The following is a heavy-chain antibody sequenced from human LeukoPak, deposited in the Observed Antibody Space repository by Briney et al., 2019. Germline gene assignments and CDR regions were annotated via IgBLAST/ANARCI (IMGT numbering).Heavy chain of an antibody. CDR2: ISWNSGSI. Sequence: GGSLRLSCAASGFTFDDYAMHWVRQAPGKGLEWVSGISWNSGSIGYADSVKGRFTISRDNAKNSLHLQMNSLRAEDTALYYCAKDGYKYSSGWPPGSAFDIWGQGTMVTVSS. CDR3: AKDGYKYSSGWPPGSAFDI. CDR1: GFTFDDYA. V-gene: IGHV3-9*01. J-gene: IGHJ3*02. D-gene: IGHD6-19*01.